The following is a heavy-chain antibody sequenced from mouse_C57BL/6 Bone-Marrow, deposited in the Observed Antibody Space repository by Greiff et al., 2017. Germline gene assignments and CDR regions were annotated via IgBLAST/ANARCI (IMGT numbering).Heavy chain of an antibody. CDR2: IDPSDSYT. V-gene: IGHV1-50*01. D-gene: IGHD1-1*01. CDR1: GYTFTSYW. J-gene: IGHJ2*01. Sequence: QVQLKQPGAELVKPGASVKLSCKASGYTFTSYWMQWVKQRPGQGLEWIGEIDPSDSYTNYNQKFKGKATLTVDTSSSTAYMQLSSLTSEDSAVYYCASTVVDFDYWGQGTTLTVSS. CDR3: ASTVVDFDY.